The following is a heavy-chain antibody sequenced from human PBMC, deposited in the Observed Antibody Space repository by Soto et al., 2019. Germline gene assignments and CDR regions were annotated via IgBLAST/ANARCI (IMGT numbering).Heavy chain of an antibody. CDR3: ARKAWVRFDF. Sequence: ETLSLTCPVSGDSMTRSVWWTWVRQPPGKGLEWIGEVFHTGNTNYNPSLKSRVTMSVDKSTNEFSLKVTSVTAADTAIYYCARKAWVRFDFWGQGAMVT. D-gene: IGHD7-27*01. J-gene: IGHJ4*02. V-gene: IGHV4-4*02. CDR2: VFHTGNT. CDR1: GDSMTRSVW.